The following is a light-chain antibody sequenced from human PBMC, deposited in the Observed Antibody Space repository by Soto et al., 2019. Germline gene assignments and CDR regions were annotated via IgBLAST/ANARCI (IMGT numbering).Light chain of an antibody. Sequence: DLQMTQSPSTLSASVGDRVTITCRASQSINRWLAWYQQKPGTAPNLLIYEASTLQSGVPSRFSGSGSGTDFTLTISSLQPDDFATYYCRQHNAYPLTFGGGTKVEIK. J-gene: IGKJ4*01. CDR1: QSINRW. V-gene: IGKV1-5*03. CDR3: RQHNAYPLT. CDR2: EAS.